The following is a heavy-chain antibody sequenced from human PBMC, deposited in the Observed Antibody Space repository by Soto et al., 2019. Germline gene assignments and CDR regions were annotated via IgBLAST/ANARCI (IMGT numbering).Heavy chain of an antibody. CDR2: ISAHNGNT. D-gene: IGHD1-1*01. Sequence: QVHLVQSGAEVKKPGASVKVSCKGSGYDFTTYGITWVRQAPGQGLEWMAWISAHNGNTDYAQKLQGRVTVTRDTSTSTAYMALRSLRSDGTGVYYCARGRYGDYWGQGALVTVSS. CDR3: ARGRYGDY. V-gene: IGHV1-18*01. CDR1: GYDFTTYG. J-gene: IGHJ4*02.